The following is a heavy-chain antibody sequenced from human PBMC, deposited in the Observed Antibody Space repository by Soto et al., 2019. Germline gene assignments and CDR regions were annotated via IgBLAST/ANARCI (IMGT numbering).Heavy chain of an antibody. V-gene: IGHV3-23*01. J-gene: IGHJ4*02. CDR2: ISGSGGST. D-gene: IGHD2-15*01. CDR1: GFTFSSYA. Sequence: EVQLLESGGGLVQPGGSLRLSCAASGFTFSSYAMSWVRQAPGKGLEWVSAISGSGGSTYYADSVEGRFTISRDNSKYTLYLQMNSLRAEDTAVYYCAREGHGVVVVDANEQIDYWGQGTLVTVSS. CDR3: AREGHGVVVVDANEQIDY.